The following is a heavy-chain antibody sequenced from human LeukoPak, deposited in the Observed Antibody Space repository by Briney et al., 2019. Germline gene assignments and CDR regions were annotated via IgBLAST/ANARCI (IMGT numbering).Heavy chain of an antibody. D-gene: IGHD2-2*01. J-gene: IGHJ4*02. CDR2: ISGSGGST. Sequence: GESLKISCAASGFTFSSYAMSWVRQAPGKGPEWVSAISGSGGSTYYADSVKGRFTISRDNSKNTLYLQMNSLRAEDTAVYYCTAPYCSSTSCYFFDYWGQGTLVTVSS. V-gene: IGHV3-23*01. CDR3: TAPYCSSTSCYFFDY. CDR1: GFTFSSYA.